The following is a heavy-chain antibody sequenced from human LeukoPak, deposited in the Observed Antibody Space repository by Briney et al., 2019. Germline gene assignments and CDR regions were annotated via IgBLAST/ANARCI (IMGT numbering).Heavy chain of an antibody. CDR2: IYYSGST. CDR1: GGSISSYY. Sequence: SETLSLTCTVSGGSISSYYWSWIRQPPGKGLEWIGYIYYSGSTNYNPSLKSRVTISVDTSKNQFSLKLSSVTAADTAMYYCARDVYYDSSGYPNWFDPWGQGTLVTVSS. J-gene: IGHJ5*02. D-gene: IGHD3-22*01. CDR3: ARDVYYDSSGYPNWFDP. V-gene: IGHV4-59*01.